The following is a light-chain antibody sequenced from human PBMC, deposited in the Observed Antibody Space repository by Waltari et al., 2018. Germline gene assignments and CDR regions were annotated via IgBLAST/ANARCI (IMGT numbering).Light chain of an antibody. CDR3: TSFSTISTSL. Sequence: SALTQPASVSGSPGQSITISCTGTSNDIGDYNYVSWYQHQSGKSPKLMIYDVTERPSGVSNRFSGSKSGNTASLTISGLQADDEADYYCTSFSTISTSLFGGGTKVTVL. J-gene: IGLJ3*02. CDR1: SNDIGDYNY. V-gene: IGLV2-14*03. CDR2: DVT.